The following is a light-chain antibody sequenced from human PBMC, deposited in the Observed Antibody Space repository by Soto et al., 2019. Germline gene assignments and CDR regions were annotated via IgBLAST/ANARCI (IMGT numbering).Light chain of an antibody. V-gene: IGLV2-14*01. CDR3: CSFTSSNTHV. Sequence: QSALTQPASVSGSPGQSITISCTGTSSDVGGYNYVSWYQQHPGKAPKLMIYEVSNRPSGVSDRFSGSKSGNTASLTISGLQAEDEATYYCCSFTSSNTHVFGTGTKVTVL. CDR2: EVS. CDR1: SSDVGGYNY. J-gene: IGLJ1*01.